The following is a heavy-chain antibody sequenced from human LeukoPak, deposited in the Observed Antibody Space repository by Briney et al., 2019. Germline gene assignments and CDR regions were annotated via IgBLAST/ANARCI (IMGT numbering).Heavy chain of an antibody. V-gene: IGHV3-30*18. CDR3: AKDASDYGDYYYAMDV. J-gene: IGHJ6*02. CDR1: GFTFSSYG. CDR2: ISYDGSNK. Sequence: GGSLRLSCAASGFTFSSYGMHWVRQAPGKGLEWVAVISYDGSNKYYADSVKGRFTISRDNSKNTLYLQMNSLRAEDTAVCYCAKDASDYGDYYYAMDVWGQGTTVTVSS. D-gene: IGHD4-17*01.